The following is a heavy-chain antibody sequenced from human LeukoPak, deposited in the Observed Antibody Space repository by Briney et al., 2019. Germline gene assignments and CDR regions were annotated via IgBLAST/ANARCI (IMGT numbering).Heavy chain of an antibody. CDR3: ARHPFGESSFDY. CDR1: GGSISSSSFY. CDR2: IYYIGST. D-gene: IGHD3-10*01. Sequence: SVTLSLTCTVSGGSISSSSFYWGWIRQPPGTGLEWIGSIYYIGSTYYNPSLKSRVTVSVDTSKNQFSLNLSSVTAADTAVYYCARHPFGESSFDYWGQGTLVTVSS. V-gene: IGHV4-39*01. J-gene: IGHJ4*02.